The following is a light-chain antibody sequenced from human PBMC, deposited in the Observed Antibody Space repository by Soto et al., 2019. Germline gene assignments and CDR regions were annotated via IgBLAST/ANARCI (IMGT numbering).Light chain of an antibody. J-gene: IGLJ2*01. Sequence: QSALTQPPSVSGAPGQRVTISCTGSSSNIGAGYDVHWYQQLPGTAPKLLIYGNSNRPSGVPDRFSGSKSGTSASLAITGLQAEDEADYCCPSYASSLSGSVFGGGTKVTVL. CDR1: SSNIGAGYD. CDR2: GNS. CDR3: PSYASSLSGSV. V-gene: IGLV1-40*01.